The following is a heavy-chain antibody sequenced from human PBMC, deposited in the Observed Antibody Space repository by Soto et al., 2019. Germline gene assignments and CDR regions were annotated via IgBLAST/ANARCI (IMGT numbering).Heavy chain of an antibody. V-gene: IGHV1-3*01. D-gene: IGHD2-8*02. Sequence: QVQLVQSGAEVKKPGASVKVSCKASGYTFTRYAMHWVRQAPGQRLEWMGWINAGNGNTKYSQKFQDRVTIIRDTSASTAYMELSSLRSEDTAVYYCARGGGVGFGDYTTGGMDVWGQGTTVTVSS. CDR1: GYTFTRYA. J-gene: IGHJ6*02. CDR2: INAGNGNT. CDR3: ARGGGVGFGDYTTGGMDV.